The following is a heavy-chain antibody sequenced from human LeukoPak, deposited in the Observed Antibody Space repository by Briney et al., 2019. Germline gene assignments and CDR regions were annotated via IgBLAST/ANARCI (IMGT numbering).Heavy chain of an antibody. CDR3: AMGYYDSSGYYSDY. CDR1: GYTFTGYY. V-gene: IGHV1-2*06. Sequence: ASVKVSCKASGYTFTGYYMHWVRQAPGQGLEWMGRINPNSGGTNYAQKFQGRVTMTRDTSISTAYMELSRLRSDDTAVYYCAMGYYDSSGYYSDYWGQGTLVTVSS. D-gene: IGHD3-22*01. CDR2: INPNSGGT. J-gene: IGHJ4*02.